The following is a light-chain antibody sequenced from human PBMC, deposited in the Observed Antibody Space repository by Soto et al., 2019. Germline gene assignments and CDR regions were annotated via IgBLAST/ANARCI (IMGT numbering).Light chain of an antibody. J-gene: IGKJ1*01. V-gene: IGKV4-1*01. CDR3: QQYFSSPCT. CDR2: WAS. CDR1: QRVLSSSNNKNS. Sequence: DIVMTQSPDSLAVSLGERATINCKPSQRVLSSSNNKNSLAWYQQKPGQPPKLLIYWASTRESGVPDRLRGSGSGTDFTLTISSLQVEDVAVYYCQQYFSSPCTFGQGTKVEIK.